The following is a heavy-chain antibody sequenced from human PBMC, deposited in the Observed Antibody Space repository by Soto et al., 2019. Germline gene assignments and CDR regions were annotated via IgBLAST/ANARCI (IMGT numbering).Heavy chain of an antibody. J-gene: IGHJ4*02. D-gene: IGHD1-20*01. CDR3: AKDTQGITGTLTTVFDY. V-gene: IGHV3-9*01. Sequence: GGSLRLSCAASGFTFDDYAMHWVRQAPGKGLEWVSGISWNSGSIGYADSVKGRFTISRDNAKNSLYLQMNSLRAEDTAVYYCAKDTQGITGTLTTVFDYWGQGTLVTVSS. CDR2: ISWNSGSI. CDR1: GFTFDDYA.